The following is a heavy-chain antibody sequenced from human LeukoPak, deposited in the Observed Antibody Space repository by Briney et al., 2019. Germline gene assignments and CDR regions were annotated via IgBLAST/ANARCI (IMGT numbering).Heavy chain of an antibody. CDR1: GGSINSAGYY. V-gene: IGHV4-61*02. D-gene: IGHD6-6*01. CDR3: ASLRISKYSSLPFLFDP. Sequence: SETLSLTCTVSGGSINSAGYYWSWIRQPAGKGLEWIGRIYTSGSTNYNPSLKSRVTISLDTSKNQFSLKLSSVTAADTAVYYCASLRISKYSSLPFLFDPWGQGTLVTVSS. CDR2: IYTSGST. J-gene: IGHJ5*02.